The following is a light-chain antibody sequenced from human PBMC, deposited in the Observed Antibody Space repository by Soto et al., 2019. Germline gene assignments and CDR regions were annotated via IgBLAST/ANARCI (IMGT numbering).Light chain of an antibody. CDR1: RSLMYSDGKTY. Sequence: DIVMTQTPLSLSVTPGQPASISCKSSRSLMYSDGKTYFYWYLQKAGQPPQLLIHGVSNRFPGVTDRFSGSGSGTDFTLTISRVEAEDVGVYYCMQTVQFPWTFGQGTKVEVK. V-gene: IGKV2D-29*01. CDR3: MQTVQFPWT. CDR2: GVS. J-gene: IGKJ1*01.